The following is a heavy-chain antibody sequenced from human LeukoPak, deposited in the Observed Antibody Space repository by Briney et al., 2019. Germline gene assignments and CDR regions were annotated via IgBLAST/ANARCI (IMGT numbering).Heavy chain of an antibody. D-gene: IGHD4-17*01. CDR1: GGSISSSSYY. Sequence: SETLSLTCTVSGGSISSSSYYWGWIRQPPGKGLEWIGSIYYSGSTYYNPSLKSLVTISVDTSKNQFSLKLSSVTAADTAVYYCARHYGDYRYYFDYWGQGTLVTVSS. CDR3: ARHYGDYRYYFDY. J-gene: IGHJ4*02. CDR2: IYYSGST. V-gene: IGHV4-39*01.